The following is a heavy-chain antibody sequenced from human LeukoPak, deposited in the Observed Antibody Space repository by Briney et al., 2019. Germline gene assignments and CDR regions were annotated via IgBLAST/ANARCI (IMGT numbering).Heavy chain of an antibody. CDR2: INPNSGGT. V-gene: IGHV1-2*06. CDR3: ARDMVRGVIWFDP. D-gene: IGHD3-10*01. J-gene: IGHJ5*02. Sequence: ASVKVSCKASGYTFTGYYMHWVRQAPGQGLEWMGRINPNSGGTSYAQKFQGRVTMTRDTSISTAYMELSRLRSDDTAVYYCARDMVRGVIWFDPWGQGNPGHRLL. CDR1: GYTFTGYY.